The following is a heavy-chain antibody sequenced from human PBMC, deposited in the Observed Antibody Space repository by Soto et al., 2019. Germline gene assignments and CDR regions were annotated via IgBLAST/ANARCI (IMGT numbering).Heavy chain of an antibody. CDR2: IYTSGST. CDR3: GRSRGSLNFDY. V-gene: IGHV4-4*07. D-gene: IGHD1-26*01. CDR1: SGSVSSYY. J-gene: IGHJ4*02. Sequence: SETLSLTCTVSSGSVSSYYCSWIRQPAWKGLEWIGRIYTSGSTNYNPSLKSRVTMSVDTSKNQFSLKLSSVTAADTAVYYCGRSRGSLNFDYCGQGTLVTVSS.